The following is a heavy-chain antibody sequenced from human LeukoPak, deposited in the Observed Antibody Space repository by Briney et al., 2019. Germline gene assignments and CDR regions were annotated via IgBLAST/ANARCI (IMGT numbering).Heavy chain of an antibody. CDR3: ARGIAVAGTGDAFDI. Sequence: GGSLRLSCAASGFTVSSNYVSWVRQAPGKGLEWVSVIYSGGSTYYADSVKGRFTISRDNSKNTLYLQMNSLRAEDTAVYYCARGIAVAGTGDAFDIWGQGTMVTVSS. D-gene: IGHD6-19*01. J-gene: IGHJ3*02. CDR1: GFTVSSNY. CDR2: IYSGGST. V-gene: IGHV3-53*01.